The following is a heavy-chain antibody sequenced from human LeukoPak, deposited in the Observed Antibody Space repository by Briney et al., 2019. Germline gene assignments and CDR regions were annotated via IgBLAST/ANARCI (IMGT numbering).Heavy chain of an antibody. Sequence: PSGTLPLTCTVSGDSISSYYWSWIRQPPGKGLEWIGYIYYSGGTNYNPSLESRLTISVASSKNQFSLKLSSVTAADTAVYYCARSLYRYGADASDIWGQGTMVTVSS. CDR2: IYYSGGT. D-gene: IGHD5-18*01. V-gene: IGHV4-59*01. CDR1: GDSISSYY. CDR3: ARSLYRYGADASDI. J-gene: IGHJ3*02.